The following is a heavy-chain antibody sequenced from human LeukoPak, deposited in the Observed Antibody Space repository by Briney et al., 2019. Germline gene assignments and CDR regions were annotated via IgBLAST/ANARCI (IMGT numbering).Heavy chain of an antibody. V-gene: IGHV1-18*01. J-gene: IGHJ4*02. D-gene: IGHD2-2*01. CDR2: ISAYNGNT. CDR3: AREIAEYCSSTSCPLGY. Sequence: ASVKVSCKASGYTFTSYGISWVRQAPGQGPEWMGWISAYNGNTNYAQKLQGRVTMTTDTSTSTAYMELRSLRSDDTAVYYCAREIAEYCSSTSCPLGYWGQGTLVTVSS. CDR1: GYTFTSYG.